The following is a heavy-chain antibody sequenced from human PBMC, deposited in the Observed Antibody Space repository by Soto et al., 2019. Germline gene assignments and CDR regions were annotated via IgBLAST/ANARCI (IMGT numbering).Heavy chain of an antibody. D-gene: IGHD3-16*01. J-gene: IGHJ6*02. V-gene: IGHV1-18*01. Sequence: WVYQSQEQGLEWMGWISAYNGNTNYAQKLQVSVTMTTDTSTSTAYMELRSLRSDDTAVYYCARFPSYWGCSISTPNAQYYYYGMDFWGQGTTVIV. CDR3: ARFPSYWGCSISTPNAQYYYYGMDF. CDR2: ISAYNGNT.